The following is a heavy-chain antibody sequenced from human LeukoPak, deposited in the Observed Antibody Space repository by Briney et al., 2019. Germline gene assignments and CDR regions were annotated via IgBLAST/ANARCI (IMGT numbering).Heavy chain of an antibody. J-gene: IGHJ4*02. Sequence: SDTVSLLCAVSGGSYSVYSWICIRQPPGKALEGIADISHSGSTNYTPFLKSRVTISLDTSKTKFSLKLSSVTPADTAVYFCARGPRGLGMAGTFDYWGQGTLVTVSS. V-gene: IGHV4-34*01. CDR2: ISHSGST. D-gene: IGHD6-19*01. CDR1: GGSYSVYS. CDR3: ARGPRGLGMAGTFDY.